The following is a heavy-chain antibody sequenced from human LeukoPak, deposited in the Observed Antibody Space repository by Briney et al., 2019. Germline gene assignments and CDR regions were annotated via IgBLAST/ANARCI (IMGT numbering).Heavy chain of an antibody. CDR1: GGSFSGYY. V-gene: IGHV4-34*01. CDR2: INHSGST. CDR3: ARVTGERNRRVAAAGTGRWFDP. J-gene: IGHJ5*02. Sequence: SETLSLTCAVYGGSFSGYYWSWIRQPPGKGLEWIGEINHSGSTNYNPSLKSRVTISVDTSKNQFSLKLSSVTAADTAVYYCARVTGERNRRVAAAGTGRWFDPWGQGTLVTVSS. D-gene: IGHD6-13*01.